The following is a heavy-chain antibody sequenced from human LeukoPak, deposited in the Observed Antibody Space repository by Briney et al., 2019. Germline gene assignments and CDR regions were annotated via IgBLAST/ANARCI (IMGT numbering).Heavy chain of an antibody. CDR1: GFTFSDYW. D-gene: IGHD3-16*01. J-gene: IGHJ4*02. V-gene: IGHV3-74*01. CDR3: ARGGGGLYY. CDR2: VHREGSST. Sequence: GSLSFSCAASGFTFSDYWRHWVGQGQGLGLVWVSRVHREGSSTSYADSVKGRFTISRDNAKNTLSLQMNSLRAEDTAVYYCARGGGGLYYWGQGTLVTVSS.